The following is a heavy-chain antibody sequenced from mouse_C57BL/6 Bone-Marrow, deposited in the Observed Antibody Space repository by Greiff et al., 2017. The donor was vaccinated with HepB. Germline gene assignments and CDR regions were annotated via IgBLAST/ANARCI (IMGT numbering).Heavy chain of an antibody. D-gene: IGHD2-3*01. CDR1: GYTFTSYW. CDR3: ARYGYYGGLDV. CDR2: IYPGSGST. J-gene: IGHJ1*03. Sequence: QVQLKEPGAELVKPGASVKMSCKASGYTFTSYWITWVKQRPGQGLEWIGDIYPGSGSTNYNEKFKSKATLTVDTSSSTAYMQLSSLTSEDSAVYYCARYGYYGGLDVWGTGTTVTVSS. V-gene: IGHV1-55*01.